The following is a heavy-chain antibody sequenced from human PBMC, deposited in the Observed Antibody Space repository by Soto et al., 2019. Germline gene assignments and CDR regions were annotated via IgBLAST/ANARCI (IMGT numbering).Heavy chain of an antibody. D-gene: IGHD2-21*01. V-gene: IGHV1-46*01. CDR2: INPSGGST. CDR1: GYTFTSYY. J-gene: IGHJ4*02. Sequence: ASVKVSCKASGYTFTSYYMHWVRQAPGQGLEWMGIINPSGGSTSYAQKFQGRVTMTRDTSTSTVYMKLSSLRSEDTAVYYCARDPGDGYSWANFFDYWGQGTLVTVSS. CDR3: ARDPGDGYSWANFFDY.